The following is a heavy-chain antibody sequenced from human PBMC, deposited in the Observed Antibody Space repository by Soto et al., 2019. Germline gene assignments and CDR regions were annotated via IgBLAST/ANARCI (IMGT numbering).Heavy chain of an antibody. CDR2: IGTAGDT. D-gene: IGHD3-22*01. J-gene: IGHJ4*02. CDR3: ARESRYYDSSGYYYVVDY. CDR1: GFTFSSYD. V-gene: IGHV3-13*01. Sequence: PGGSLRLSCAASGFTFSSYDMHWVRQATGKGLEWVSAIGTAGDTYYPGSVKGRFTISRENAKNSLYLQMNSLRAEDTAVYYCARESRYYDSSGYYYVVDYWGQGTLVTVSS.